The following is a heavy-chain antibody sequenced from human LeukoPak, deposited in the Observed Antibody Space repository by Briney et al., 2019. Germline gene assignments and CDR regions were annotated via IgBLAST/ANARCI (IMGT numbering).Heavy chain of an antibody. J-gene: IGHJ3*02. CDR2: VSGSGGST. V-gene: IGHV3-23*01. D-gene: IGHD3-22*01. CDR3: ASDYYDSSGYYYGSAFDI. Sequence: PGGSLRLSCAASGFTFSNYAMSWVRQAPGKGLEWVSAVSGSGGSTYYADSVKGRFTISRDNAKNSLYLQMNSLRAEDTAVYYCASDYYDSSGYYYGSAFDIWGQGTMVTVSS. CDR1: GFTFSNYA.